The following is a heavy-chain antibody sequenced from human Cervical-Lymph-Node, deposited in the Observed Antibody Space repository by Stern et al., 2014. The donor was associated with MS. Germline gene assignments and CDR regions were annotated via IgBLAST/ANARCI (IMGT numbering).Heavy chain of an antibody. D-gene: IGHD3-22*01. J-gene: IGHJ4*02. V-gene: IGHV3-9*01. CDR1: GFTFDDYA. CDR3: TKEAGVGSGYYDY. Sequence: EVQLVESGGGLVQPGRSLRVSCAASGFTFDDYAMHWVRQAPGQGLEWVSGISWNSGHIGYADSVKGRFTISRDNAKNSLYLQMNSLRAEDTALYYCTKEAGVGSGYYDYWGQGSLVTVSS. CDR2: ISWNSGHI.